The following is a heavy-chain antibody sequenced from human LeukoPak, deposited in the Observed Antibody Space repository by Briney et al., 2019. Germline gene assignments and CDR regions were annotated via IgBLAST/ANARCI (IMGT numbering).Heavy chain of an antibody. CDR2: ISSSGSTI. J-gene: IGHJ6*04. CDR3: AELGLTMIGGV. CDR1: GFTFSSYE. Sequence: GGSLRLSCAASGFTFSSYEMNWVRQAPGKGLEWVSYISSSGSTIYYADSVKGRFTISRDNAKNSLYLQMNSLRAEDTAVYYCAELGLTMIGGVWGKGTTVTISS. V-gene: IGHV3-48*03. D-gene: IGHD3-10*02.